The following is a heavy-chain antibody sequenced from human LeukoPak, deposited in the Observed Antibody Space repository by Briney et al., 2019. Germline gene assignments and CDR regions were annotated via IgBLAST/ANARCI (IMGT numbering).Heavy chain of an antibody. V-gene: IGHV3-33*01. D-gene: IGHD3-22*01. CDR2: IWYDGSNK. J-gene: IGHJ4*02. Sequence: GGSLRLSCAASGFTFSSYGMHWVRQAPGKGLEWVAVIWYDGSNKYYADSVKGRLTISRDNSRNTLYLQMNSLRAEDTAVYYCARGLSGYYFDYWGQGTLVTVSS. CDR1: GFTFSSYG. CDR3: ARGLSGYYFDY.